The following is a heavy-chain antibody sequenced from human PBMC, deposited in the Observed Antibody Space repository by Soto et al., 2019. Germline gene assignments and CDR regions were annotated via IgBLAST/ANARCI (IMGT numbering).Heavy chain of an antibody. V-gene: IGHV3-48*03. CDR3: ARESIGCGGDCLDY. CDR2: IDTSGDAM. J-gene: IGHJ4*02. CDR1: GFTFSNYE. Sequence: PGGSLRLSCAVSGFTFSNYEWNWVRQAPGKGLEWISYIDTSGDAMFYADSVKGRFAVSRDNTMNSLYLQMNGLRAEDTAAYYCARESIGCGGDCLDYWGQGTLVTVSS. D-gene: IGHD2-21*01.